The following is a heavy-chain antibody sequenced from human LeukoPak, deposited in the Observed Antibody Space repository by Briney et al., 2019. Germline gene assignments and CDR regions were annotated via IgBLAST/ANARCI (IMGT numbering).Heavy chain of an antibody. Sequence: GGSLRLSCATSGFTFSSYGMHWVRQAPGKGLEWVAFTRSDGSNKYYADSVKGRFTISRDNSKNTLYLQMNSLRAEDTAVYYCARDGRRAVAGTYDYWGQGTLVTVSS. V-gene: IGHV3-30*02. J-gene: IGHJ4*02. D-gene: IGHD6-19*01. CDR3: ARDGRRAVAGTYDY. CDR1: GFTFSSYG. CDR2: TRSDGSNK.